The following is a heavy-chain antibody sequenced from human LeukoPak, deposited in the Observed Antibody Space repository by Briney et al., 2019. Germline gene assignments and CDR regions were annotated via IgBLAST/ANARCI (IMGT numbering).Heavy chain of an antibody. D-gene: IGHD3-3*01. CDR1: GGSISSSSYY. CDR3: ARHFSSDFWSGYYTGYYYYYGMDV. J-gene: IGHJ6*02. CDR2: IYYSGST. V-gene: IGHV4-39*01. Sequence: SETLSLTCTVSGGSISSSSYYWGWIRQPPGKGLEWIGSIYYSGSTYYNPSLKSRVTISVDTSKNQFSLKLSSVTAADTAVYYCARHFSSDFWSGYYTGYYYYYGMDVWGQGTTVTVSS.